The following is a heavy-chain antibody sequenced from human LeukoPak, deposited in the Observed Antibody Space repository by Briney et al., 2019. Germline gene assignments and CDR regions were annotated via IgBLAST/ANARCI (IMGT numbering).Heavy chain of an antibody. D-gene: IGHD6-19*01. CDR2: ISAYNGNT. Sequence: ASVKVSCKASGYTFTSYGISWVRQAPGQGLEWMGWISAYNGNTNYAQKLQGRVTMTTDTSTSTAYMELRSLRSDDTAVYYCARDKYPRIAVAAPYYYYGMDVWGQGTTVTVSS. V-gene: IGHV1-18*01. J-gene: IGHJ6*02. CDR3: ARDKYPRIAVAAPYYYYGMDV. CDR1: GYTFTSYG.